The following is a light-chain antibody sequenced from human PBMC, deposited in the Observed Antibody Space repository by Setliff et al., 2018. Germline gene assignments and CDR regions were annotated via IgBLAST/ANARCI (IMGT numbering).Light chain of an antibody. V-gene: IGLV2-14*01. CDR2: EVS. Sequence: QSALTQPASVSGSPGQSITISCTGTSSDIGGYNYVPWYQQHPGKAPKFMIYEVSNRPSGVSNRFSGSKSGNTASLTISGLQAEDEADYYCSSYTSSGTDVFGSGTKGTVL. CDR1: SSDIGGYNY. J-gene: IGLJ1*01. CDR3: SSYTSSGTDV.